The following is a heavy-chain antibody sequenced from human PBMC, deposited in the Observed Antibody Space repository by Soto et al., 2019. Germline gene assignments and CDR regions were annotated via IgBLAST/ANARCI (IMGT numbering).Heavy chain of an antibody. J-gene: IGHJ6*02. D-gene: IGHD2-15*01. Sequence: GEPLKISCKGSGYSFTSYWISGVRQMRGKGREWRGRIDPSDSYTNYSPSFQGHVTSSADKSSSTAYLQWSSLKASDTAMYYCARRSCSGGSCYEGDYYYGMDVWDQGTTVTVSS. V-gene: IGHV5-10-1*01. CDR3: ARRSCSGGSCYEGDYYYGMDV. CDR2: IDPSDSYT. CDR1: GYSFTSYW.